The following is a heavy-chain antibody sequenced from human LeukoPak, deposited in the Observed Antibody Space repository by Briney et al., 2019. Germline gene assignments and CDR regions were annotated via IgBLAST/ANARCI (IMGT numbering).Heavy chain of an antibody. D-gene: IGHD3-16*01. CDR2: IIPIFGTA. CDR3: ARVTFAGSPFDY. J-gene: IGHJ4*02. Sequence: ASVKVSCKASGGTFSSYAISWVRQAPGQGLEWMGGIIPIFGTANYAQKFQGRVTITADKSTSTAYMELSSLRSEDTAVYYCARVTFAGSPFDYWGQGTLVTVSS. CDR1: GGTFSSYA. V-gene: IGHV1-69*06.